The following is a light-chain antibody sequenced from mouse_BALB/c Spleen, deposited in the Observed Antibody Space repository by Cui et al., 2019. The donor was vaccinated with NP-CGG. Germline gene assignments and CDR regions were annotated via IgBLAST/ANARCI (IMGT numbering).Light chain of an antibody. CDR1: IGAVTTSNY. CDR2: GTN. J-gene: IGLJ1*01. Sequence: QAVVTHESALTTSPGETVTLTCRSSIGAVTTSNYANWVQEKPGHLFTGLIGGTNNRAPGVPARFSGSLIGDKAALTITGAQTEDEAIYFCALWYSNHWVFGGGTKLTVL. V-gene: IGLV1*01. CDR3: ALWYSNHWV.